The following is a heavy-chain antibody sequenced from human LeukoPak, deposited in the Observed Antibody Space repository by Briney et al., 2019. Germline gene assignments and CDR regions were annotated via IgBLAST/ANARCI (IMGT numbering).Heavy chain of an antibody. Sequence: SETLSLTCTVSGGSISSSSYYWGWIRQPPGKGLEWIGSIYYSGSTYYNPSLKSRVTISVDTSKNQFSLKLSSVTAADTAVYYCIHSSSSGGFDYWGQGTLVTVSS. CDR2: IYYSGST. J-gene: IGHJ4*02. CDR1: GGSISSSSYY. V-gene: IGHV4-39*01. CDR3: IHSSSSGGFDY. D-gene: IGHD6-6*01.